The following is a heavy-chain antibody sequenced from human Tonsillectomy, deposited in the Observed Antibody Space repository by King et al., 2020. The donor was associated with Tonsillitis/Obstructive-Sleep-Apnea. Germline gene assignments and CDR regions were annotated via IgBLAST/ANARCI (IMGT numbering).Heavy chain of an antibody. CDR2: IYYDGNKK. V-gene: IGHV3-33*01. J-gene: IGHJ3*02. Sequence: QLVQSGGGVVQPWRSLRLSCSASGFSFSSYGMHWVRHGPGKGLEVVAIIYYDGNKKDYADSVKGRFTISRDNSKNTLYLQMNSLRAEDTAVYYCASDVGSGSSPALDIWGQGTMVTVSS. CDR1: GFSFSSYG. D-gene: IGHD6-25*01. CDR3: ASDVGSGSSPALDI.